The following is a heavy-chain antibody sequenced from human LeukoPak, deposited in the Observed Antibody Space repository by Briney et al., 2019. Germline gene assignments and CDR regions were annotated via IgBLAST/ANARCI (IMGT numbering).Heavy chain of an antibody. CDR2: IIPILGIA. Sequence: ASVKVSCKASGGTFSSYAISWVRKAPGQGLEWMGRIIPILGIANYAQKFQGRVTITADKSTSTAYMELSSLRSEDTAVYYCASTHGDYDSSGYYFDYWGQGTLVTVSS. D-gene: IGHD3-22*01. V-gene: IGHV1-69*04. CDR1: GGTFSSYA. CDR3: ASTHGDYDSSGYYFDY. J-gene: IGHJ4*02.